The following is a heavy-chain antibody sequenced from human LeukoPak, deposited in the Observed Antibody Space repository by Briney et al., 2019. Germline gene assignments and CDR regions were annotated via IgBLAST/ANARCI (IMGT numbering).Heavy chain of an antibody. J-gene: IGHJ4*02. CDR1: GGSISSGDYY. V-gene: IGHV4-30-4*01. CDR3: ARDLKGARVYYFDY. Sequence: PSETLSLTCTVSGGSISSGDYYWSWIRQPPGKGLEWIGYIYYSGSTYYNPSLKSRVTISVDTSKNQFSLKLSSVTAADTAVYYCARDLKGARVYYFDYWGQGTLVTVSS. D-gene: IGHD3-16*01. CDR2: IYYSGST.